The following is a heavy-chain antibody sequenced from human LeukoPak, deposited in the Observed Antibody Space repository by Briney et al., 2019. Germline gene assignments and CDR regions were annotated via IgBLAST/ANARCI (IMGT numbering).Heavy chain of an antibody. CDR1: AFTFDDYA. J-gene: IGHJ4*02. CDR2: ISWNIGSI. V-gene: IGHV3-9*01. D-gene: IGHD4-17*01. CDR3: ATVNTVDY. Sequence: PGRSLRLSCAASAFTFDDYAIHWVRQAPEKGLEWVSGISWNIGSIGYGDSVKGRFTISRDTSTNSLYLQMTSLRAEDPALYYCATVNTVDYWGQGTLVTVSS.